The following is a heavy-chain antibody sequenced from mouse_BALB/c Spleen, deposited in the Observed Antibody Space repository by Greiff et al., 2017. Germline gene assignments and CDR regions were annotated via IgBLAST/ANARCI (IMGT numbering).Heavy chain of an antibody. J-gene: IGHJ1*01. CDR3: ARDGYYFDV. D-gene: IGHD2-2*01. V-gene: IGHV7-3*02. CDR1: GFTFTDYY. CDR2: IRNKANGYTT. Sequence: EVQLVESGGGLVQPGGSLRLSCATSGFTFTDYYMSWVRQPPGKALEWLGFIRNKANGYTTEYSASVKGRFTISRDNSQSILYLQMNTLRAEDSATYYCARDGYYFDVWGAGTTVTVSS.